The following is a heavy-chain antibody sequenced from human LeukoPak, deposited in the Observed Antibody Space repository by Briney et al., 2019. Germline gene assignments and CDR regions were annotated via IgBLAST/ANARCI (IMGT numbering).Heavy chain of an antibody. D-gene: IGHD6-13*01. Sequence: GGSLRLSCVASGFTFSSYSMNWVRQAPGKGLEWVSYITSSSTTIYYADSVKGRFTISRDNAKNSLYLQMNSLRAEDTAVYYCARVSTSSWRIDCWGQGTLVTVSS. CDR2: ITSSSTTI. CDR3: ARVSTSSWRIDC. J-gene: IGHJ4*02. V-gene: IGHV3-48*01. CDR1: GFTFSSYS.